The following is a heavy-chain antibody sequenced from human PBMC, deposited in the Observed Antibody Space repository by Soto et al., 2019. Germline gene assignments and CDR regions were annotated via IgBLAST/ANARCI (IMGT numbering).Heavy chain of an antibody. D-gene: IGHD1-26*01. CDR3: AAGGHGGFDI. V-gene: IGHV1-69*02. CDR2: IIPILGRA. J-gene: IGHJ3*02. CDR1: GGTFSSYT. Sequence: QVQLVRSGAEVKKPGSSVKVSCKASGGTFSSYTISWVRQAPGQGLEWMGRIIPILGRANYAQNFQGRVAITADKSTSTAYMELSSLRSEDTAVYFCAAGGHGGFDIWGQGTMVTVSS.